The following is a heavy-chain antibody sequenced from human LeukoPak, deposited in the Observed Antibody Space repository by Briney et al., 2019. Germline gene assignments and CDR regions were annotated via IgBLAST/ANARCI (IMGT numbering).Heavy chain of an antibody. J-gene: IGHJ6*02. CDR1: GFTSSDYY. D-gene: IGHD6-13*01. CDR2: ISSSGSTI. V-gene: IGHV3-11*01. CDR3: ARDAPFYSSSWPSYYYYGMDV. Sequence: GGSLRLSCAASGFTSSDYYMSWIRQAPGKGLEWVSYISSSGSTIYYADSVKGRFTISRDNAKNSLYLQMNSLRAEDTAVYYCARDAPFYSSSWPSYYYYGMDVWGQGTTVTVSS.